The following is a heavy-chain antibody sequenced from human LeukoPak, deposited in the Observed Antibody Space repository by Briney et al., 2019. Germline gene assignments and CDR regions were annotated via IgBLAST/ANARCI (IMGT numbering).Heavy chain of an antibody. CDR2: MNPNSGNT. J-gene: IGHJ4*02. CDR1: GYTFTSYD. CDR3: ASYVCSSTSCYSDY. Sequence: ASVKVSCKASGYTFTSYDINWVRQATGQGLEWMGWMNPNSGNTGYAQKFQGRVTITRNTSISTAYMELSSLRSEDTAVYYCASYVCSSTSCYSDYWGQGTLVTVSS. V-gene: IGHV1-8*03. D-gene: IGHD2-2*01.